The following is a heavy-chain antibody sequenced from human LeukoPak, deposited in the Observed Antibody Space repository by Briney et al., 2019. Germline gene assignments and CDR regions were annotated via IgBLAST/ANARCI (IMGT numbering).Heavy chain of an antibody. J-gene: IGHJ1*01. CDR1: GFTFSSYA. V-gene: IGHV3-23*01. Sequence: GGSLSLSCAASGFTFSSYAMSWVRQAPGKGLEWVSGISGSGGSTYYADSVKGRFTISRDKSENTVNLQMNSLRAEDTAVYYCVRAGTSLGYFLYWGQGTLVTVSS. D-gene: IGHD6-19*01. CDR3: VRAGTSLGYFLY. CDR2: ISGSGGST.